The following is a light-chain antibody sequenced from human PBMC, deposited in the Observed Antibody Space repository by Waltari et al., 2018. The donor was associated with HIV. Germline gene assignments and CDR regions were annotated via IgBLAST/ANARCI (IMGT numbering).Light chain of an antibody. CDR1: RLAIGSD. Sequence: EIVLTQYPGTLSLSPGERVTLSCRASRLAIGSDLAWYQQKPGQAPRLLMYGASSRATGIPDRFSGSGSGTDFTLTISRLQPGDFAVYYCLQYGTSPDFTFGQGTRLEIK. J-gene: IGKJ5*01. CDR3: LQYGTSPDFT. CDR2: GAS. V-gene: IGKV3-20*01.